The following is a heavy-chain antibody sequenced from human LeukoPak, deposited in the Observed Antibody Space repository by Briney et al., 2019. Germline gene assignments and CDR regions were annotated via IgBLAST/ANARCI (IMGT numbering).Heavy chain of an antibody. Sequence: GGSLRLSCAASGFTFSSYSMNWVRQAPGKGLEWVSSISSSSSYIYYADSVKGRFTISRDNAKNSLYLQMNSLRAEDTAVYYCARGVIAAAANYYGMDVWGKGTTVTVSS. CDR2: ISSSSSYI. CDR1: GFTFSSYS. V-gene: IGHV3-21*01. J-gene: IGHJ6*04. CDR3: ARGVIAAAANYYGMDV. D-gene: IGHD6-13*01.